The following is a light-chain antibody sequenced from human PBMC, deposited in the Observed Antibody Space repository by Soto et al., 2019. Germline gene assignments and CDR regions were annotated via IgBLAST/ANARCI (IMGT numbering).Light chain of an antibody. J-gene: IGKJ5*01. CDR2: AAS. CDR3: QQLNTYPIT. CDR1: QGISSY. Sequence: DIQMTQSPASVPASVGDRVTITCRASQGISSYLAWYQQKPGKAPKLLIYAASTLQSGVPSRFSGSGSGTEFTLTISSLQPEDFATYYCQQLNTYPITFAQGTRLEIK. V-gene: IGKV1-9*01.